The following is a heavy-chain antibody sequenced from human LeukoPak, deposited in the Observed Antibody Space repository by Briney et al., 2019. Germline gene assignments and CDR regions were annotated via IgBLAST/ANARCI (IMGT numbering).Heavy chain of an antibody. CDR2: VHYSGGS. Sequence: PSETLSLTCTVSGGSISSTTYYWGWIRQSPGKGLEWIGSVHYSGGSYYNPSLKSRVTISLNTSQNQFSLGLSSVTAADTAVYYCARLAPRDSFYYFYMDVWGTGTTVTVSS. D-gene: IGHD2-15*01. CDR3: ARLAPRDSFYYFYMDV. J-gene: IGHJ6*03. V-gene: IGHV4-39*07. CDR1: GGSISSTTYY.